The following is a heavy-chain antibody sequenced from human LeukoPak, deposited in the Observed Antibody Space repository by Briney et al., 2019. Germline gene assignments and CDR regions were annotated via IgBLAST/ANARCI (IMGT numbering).Heavy chain of an antibody. D-gene: IGHD3-22*01. Sequence: ASVKVSCKASGYTFTSYGISWVSQAPGQGLEWMGWISAYNGNTNYAQKLQGRVTMTTDTSTSTAYMELRSLRSDDTAVYYCARTNYNYYDSSGYSLLFDYWGQGTLVAVSS. V-gene: IGHV1-18*01. CDR1: GYTFTSYG. J-gene: IGHJ4*02. CDR2: ISAYNGNT. CDR3: ARTNYNYYDSSGYSLLFDY.